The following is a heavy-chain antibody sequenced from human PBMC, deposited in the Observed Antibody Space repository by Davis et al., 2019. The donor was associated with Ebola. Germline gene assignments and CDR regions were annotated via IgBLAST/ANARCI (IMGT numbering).Heavy chain of an antibody. J-gene: IGHJ4*02. CDR1: GFSLSTSGVG. CDR2: IYWDDDK. CDR3: AHRRGYSGYVGGFDY. D-gene: IGHD5-12*01. V-gene: IGHV2-5*02. Sequence: SGPTLVKPTQTFSLSCTFSGFSLSTSGVGVGWIRQSPGKALEWLALIYWDDDKRYSPSLKSRLTITKDTSKNQVVLTMTNMDPVDTATYYCAHRRGYSGYVGGFDYWGQGTLVTVSS.